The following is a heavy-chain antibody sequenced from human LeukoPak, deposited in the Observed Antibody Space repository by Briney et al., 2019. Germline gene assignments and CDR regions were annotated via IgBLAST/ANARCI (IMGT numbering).Heavy chain of an antibody. J-gene: IGHJ6*02. V-gene: IGHV3-7*01. D-gene: IGHD2-2*02. CDR1: GFTFSSYG. CDR2: IKQDGSEK. CDR3: AREECSSTSCYTRYYYYGMDV. Sequence: GGSLRLSCAASGFTFSSYGMHWVRQAPGKGLEGVANIKQDGSEKYYVDSVKGRFTISRDNAKNSLYLQMNSLRAEDTAVYYCAREECSSTSCYTRYYYYGMDVWGQGTTVTVSS.